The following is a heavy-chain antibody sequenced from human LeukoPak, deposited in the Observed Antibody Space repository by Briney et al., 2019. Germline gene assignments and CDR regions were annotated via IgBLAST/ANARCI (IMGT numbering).Heavy chain of an antibody. Sequence: PGGSLRLSCAASGFTFSSYAMHWVRQAPGKGLEWMAVISYDGSNKYYADSVKGRFTISRDNSKNTLYLQMNSLRAEDTAVYYCAREEGSGWTFYYYYYGMDVWGQGTTVTVSS. D-gene: IGHD6-19*01. J-gene: IGHJ6*02. CDR2: ISYDGSNK. CDR3: AREEGSGWTFYYYYYGMDV. CDR1: GFTFSSYA. V-gene: IGHV3-30*04.